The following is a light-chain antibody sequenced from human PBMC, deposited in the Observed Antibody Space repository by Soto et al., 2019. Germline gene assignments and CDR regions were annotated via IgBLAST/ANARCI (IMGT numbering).Light chain of an antibody. CDR2: DAS. CDR3: QHYDNLPFT. V-gene: IGKV1-33*01. J-gene: IGKJ3*01. Sequence: DIQMTQSPSSLSASVGDRVTITCQASQDISNYLNWYQQKPGKAPKLLIYDASNLETGVPSRFSGSVSGTDFTFTISSLHPEDIATYYCQHYDNLPFTFGPGTKVDIK. CDR1: QDISNY.